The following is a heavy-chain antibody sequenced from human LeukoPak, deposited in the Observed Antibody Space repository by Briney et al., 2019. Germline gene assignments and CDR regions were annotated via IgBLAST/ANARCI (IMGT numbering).Heavy chain of an antibody. J-gene: IGHJ5*02. D-gene: IGHD3-22*01. V-gene: IGHV3-7*01. CDR1: GFTFSGFW. Sequence: PGGSLRLSCAVSGFTFSGFWMSWSRQAPEKGLEWVASINSDGSEGYYADVVKGRFTISRDNAKNSLYLQINSLRAEDTAVYYCAKDWSHDSSGYYLSWGQGTLVTVSS. CDR2: INSDGSEG. CDR3: AKDWSHDSSGYYLS.